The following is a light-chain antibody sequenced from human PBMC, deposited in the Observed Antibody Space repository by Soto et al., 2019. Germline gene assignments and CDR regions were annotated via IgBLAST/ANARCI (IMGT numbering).Light chain of an antibody. CDR2: SNV. V-gene: IGLV1-44*01. J-gene: IGLJ3*02. CDR3: AAWDGSLNGWV. CDR1: SSNIGSNT. Sequence: QAVVTQAPSVSGTPGQRVTISCSGSSSNIGSNTVSGYQQVPGTAPKVLIYSNVQRPSGVPDRFSGSKSGTSASLAIGGLQSEDEADYYCAAWDGSLNGWVFGGGTQLTVL.